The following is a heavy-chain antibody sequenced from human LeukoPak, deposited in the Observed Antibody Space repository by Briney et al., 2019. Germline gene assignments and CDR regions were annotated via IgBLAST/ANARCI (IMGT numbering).Heavy chain of an antibody. CDR3: ARGDLVLRFLDT. V-gene: IGHV4-30-2*01. J-gene: IGHJ5*02. CDR2: IYHSGST. CDR1: GGSISSGGYY. D-gene: IGHD3-3*01. Sequence: SETLSLTCTVSGGSISSGGYYWSWIRQPPGKGLEWIGYIYHSGSTYYNPSLKSRVTISVDRSKNQFSLKLSSVTAADTAVYYCARGDLVLRFLDTWGQGTLVTVSS.